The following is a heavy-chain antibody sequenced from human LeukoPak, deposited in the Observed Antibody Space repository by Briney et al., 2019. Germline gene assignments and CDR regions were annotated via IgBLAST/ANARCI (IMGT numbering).Heavy chain of an antibody. V-gene: IGHV3-7*01. J-gene: IGHJ3*02. CDR3: ARLGSGWADAFDI. CDR2: IKQDGSVK. CDR1: GFTFSSYW. D-gene: IGHD6-19*01. Sequence: GGSLRLSCAASGFTFSSYWMSWVRQAPGKGLEWVANIKQDGSVKYYVDSVKGRFTISRDNAKNSLYLQMNSLRAEDTAVYYCARLGSGWADAFDIWGQGTMVTVSS.